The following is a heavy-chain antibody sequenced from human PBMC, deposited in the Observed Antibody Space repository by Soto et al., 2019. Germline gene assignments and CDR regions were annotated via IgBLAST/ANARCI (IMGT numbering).Heavy chain of an antibody. Sequence: QVQLVQSGAEVKKPGASVRVSCKASGYTFTSYNINWVRQATGQGLEWLGWMNPNSGTTGYAQTFQDRITLTRDTSITTAYMELSSLRSDDTAVYFCVRYGVAAAYWGQGTLVTVSS. V-gene: IGHV1-8*01. CDR1: GYTFTSYN. J-gene: IGHJ4*01. D-gene: IGHD2-8*01. CDR3: VRYGVAAAY. CDR2: MNPNSGTT.